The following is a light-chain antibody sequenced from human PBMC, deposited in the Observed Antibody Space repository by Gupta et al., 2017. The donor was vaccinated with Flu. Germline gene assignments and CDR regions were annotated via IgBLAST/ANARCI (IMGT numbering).Light chain of an antibody. CDR2: DAS. CDR1: QSVSSN. V-gene: IGKV3-15*01. J-gene: IGKJ4*01. CDR3: QQDSSCPLT. Sequence: PATLEVSTGESATSSCRASQSVSSNLAWYQQKPGQHPRSLIYDASTRATGIPARCSGSGSGTEFTLTINSLQSEDIAVYYCQQDSSCPLTFGGGTKVEIK.